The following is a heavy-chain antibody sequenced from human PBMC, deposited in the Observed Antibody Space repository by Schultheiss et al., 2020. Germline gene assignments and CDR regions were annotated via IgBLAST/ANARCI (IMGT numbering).Heavy chain of an antibody. CDR2: ISDDGSDK. CDR3: ARDIHGRD. V-gene: IGHV3-30*03. J-gene: IGHJ4*02. Sequence: GGSLRLSCAASGFTFSSYSMNWARQAPGKGLEWVAVISDDGSDKYYGNSVRGRFTISRDNAKNSLYLQMNSLRAEDTAVYYCARDIHGRDWGQGTLVTVSS. CDR1: GFTFSSYS.